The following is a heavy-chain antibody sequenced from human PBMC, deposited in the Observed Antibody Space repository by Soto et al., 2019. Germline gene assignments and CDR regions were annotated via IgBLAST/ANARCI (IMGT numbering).Heavy chain of an antibody. Sequence: QVQLQESGPGLVKPSETLSLTCTVSGGSISSYYWSWIRQPPGKGLEWIGYIYDSGSTKYNPSLRSRVTISVDTSQNQFSLKLNSVTAADTAVYYCARTISAYYFDYWGQGTLVTVSS. CDR2: IYDSGST. J-gene: IGHJ4*02. CDR1: GGSISSYY. D-gene: IGHD3-22*01. CDR3: ARTISAYYFDY. V-gene: IGHV4-59*01.